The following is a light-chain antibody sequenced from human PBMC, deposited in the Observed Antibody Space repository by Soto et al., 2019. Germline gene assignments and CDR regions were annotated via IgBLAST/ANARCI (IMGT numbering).Light chain of an antibody. V-gene: IGLV2-23*02. CDR1: SSDVGSYYV. Sequence: QSVLTQPASVSGSPGQSITISCSGTSSDVGSYYVVSWYQQHPGKAPKLMIYEVSKRPSGVSNRFSGSKSGNTASLTISGLQAEDEADYFCCSYAGRYIPYVCGTGTKLTVL. J-gene: IGLJ1*01. CDR3: CSYAGRYIPYV. CDR2: EVS.